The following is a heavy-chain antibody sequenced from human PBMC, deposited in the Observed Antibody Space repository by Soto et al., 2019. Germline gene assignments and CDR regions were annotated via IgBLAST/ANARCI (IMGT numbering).Heavy chain of an antibody. V-gene: IGHV3-30-3*01. J-gene: IGHJ6*02. CDR2: ISSDGSNK. Sequence: QVQLVESGGGVVQPGRSLRLSCAASGFTFSSYAMHWVRQAPGKGLEWVAVISSDGSNKYYADSVKGRFTISRDNSKNTPYLQMNSLRAEDTAVYYFARMASFYCCGGSCYPTYGMDVWGQGTTVTVSS. CDR1: GFTFSSYA. CDR3: ARMASFYCCGGSCYPTYGMDV. D-gene: IGHD2-15*01.